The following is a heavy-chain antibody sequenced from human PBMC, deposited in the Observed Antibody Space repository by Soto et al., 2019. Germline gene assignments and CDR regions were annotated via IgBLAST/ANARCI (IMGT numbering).Heavy chain of an antibody. Sequence: PSETLSLTCAVSGFFISSGNYWGWIRKPPGKGLEWIGSIFHGGNTYYHPSLKSRVTISVDMSKNQFSLKLNSVTAADTAVYYCARARWYDAFDVWGQGTVVTVSS. CDR3: ARARWYDAFDV. CDR2: IFHGGNT. J-gene: IGHJ3*01. D-gene: IGHD2-15*01. CDR1: GFFISSGNY. V-gene: IGHV4-38-2*01.